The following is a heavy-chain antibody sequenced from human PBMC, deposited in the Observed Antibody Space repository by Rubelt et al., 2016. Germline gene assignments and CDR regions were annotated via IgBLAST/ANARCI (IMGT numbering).Heavy chain of an antibody. V-gene: IGHV4-34*01. D-gene: IGHD2-21*01. Sequence: QVQLQQWGAGLLKPSETLSLTCAVFGGSFSGYYWTWIRQPPGKGLGWIGEINHSGSANYNLSLKSRVAISLDTSKNHFSLKLTTGTAADTAVYRCARVVVMGLQALDWFDTWGQGTLVTVSS. J-gene: IGHJ5*02. CDR2: INHSGSA. CDR3: ARVVVMGLQALDWFDT. CDR1: GGSFSGYY.